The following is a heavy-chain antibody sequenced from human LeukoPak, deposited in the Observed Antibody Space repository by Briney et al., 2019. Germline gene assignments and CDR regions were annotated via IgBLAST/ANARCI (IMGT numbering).Heavy chain of an antibody. CDR2: IYTSGST. D-gene: IGHD6-19*01. CDR1: GGSISSGSYY. CDR3: ARGDSGWSADFDY. J-gene: IGHJ4*02. V-gene: IGHV4-61*02. Sequence: KPSQTLSLTCTVSGGSISSGSYYWSWIRQPAGKGLEWIGRIYTSGSTNYNPSLKSRVTISVDTSKNQFSLKLSSVTAADTAVYYCARGDSGWSADFDYWGQGTLVTVSS.